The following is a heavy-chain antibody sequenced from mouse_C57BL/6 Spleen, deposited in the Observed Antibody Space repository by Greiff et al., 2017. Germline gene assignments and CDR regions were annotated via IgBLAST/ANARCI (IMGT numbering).Heavy chain of an antibody. J-gene: IGHJ4*01. Sequence: QVQLQQPGAELVRPGSSVKLSCKASGYTFTSYWMHWVKQRPIQGLEWIGKIDPSDSETHYNQKFKDKATLTVEKSSSTAYMQLSSLTAEDSAGYYCARGYYDAMDYWGQGTSVTVSS. CDR3: ARGYYDAMDY. CDR2: IDPSDSET. V-gene: IGHV1-52*01. D-gene: IGHD2-2*01. CDR1: GYTFTSYW.